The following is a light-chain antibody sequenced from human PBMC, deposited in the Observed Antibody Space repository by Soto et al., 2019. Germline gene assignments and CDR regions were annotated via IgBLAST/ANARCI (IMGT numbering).Light chain of an antibody. J-gene: IGKJ1*01. CDR1: QTVPSRY. Sequence: EIVLTQSPGTLSLSPGERATLSCRASQTVPSRYLAWYQQKAGQAPRLLVFDASTRATGIPDRFSGSGSGTDFTLTISRLEPEDFAVYFCLQFAISPETFCQGTKVEIK. CDR3: LQFAISPET. CDR2: DAS. V-gene: IGKV3-20*01.